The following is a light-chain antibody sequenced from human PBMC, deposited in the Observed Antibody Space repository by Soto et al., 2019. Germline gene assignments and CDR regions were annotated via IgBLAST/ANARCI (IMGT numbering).Light chain of an antibody. CDR3: QQYGSSITWT. CDR1: QSVTSNY. Sequence: EVVLTQSPGTVSLSPGERATLSCRASQSVTSNYLARYQQKPGQAPRLLIFAASSRATGIPDRFSDSGSGTDFTLSISRLEPEDFAVYYCQQYGSSITWTFGQGTKVEIK. J-gene: IGKJ1*01. CDR2: AAS. V-gene: IGKV3-20*01.